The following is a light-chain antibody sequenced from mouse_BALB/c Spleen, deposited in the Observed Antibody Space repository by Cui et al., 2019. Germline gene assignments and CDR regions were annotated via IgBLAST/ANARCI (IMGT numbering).Light chain of an antibody. CDR2: LTS. J-gene: IGKJ5*01. V-gene: IGKV4-68*01. CDR1: SSVSY. Sequence: IVLTQSPALISASPGEKVTMTCSASSSVSYMYWYQQKPRSSPKPWIYLTSNLASGVPARFSGSGSGTSYSLTISSMEAEDAATYYCQQWSSNPPTFGAGTKLELK. CDR3: QQWSSNPPT.